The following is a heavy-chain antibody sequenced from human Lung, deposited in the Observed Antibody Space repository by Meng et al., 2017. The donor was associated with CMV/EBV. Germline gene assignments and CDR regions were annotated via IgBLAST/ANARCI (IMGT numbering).Heavy chain of an antibody. CDR1: GFTFSTYA. CDR2: IGAPADT. J-gene: IGHJ4*02. D-gene: IGHD3-22*01. V-gene: IGHV3-13*01. Sequence: GGSLRLXXAASGFTFSTYAMSWVRQRAGKGLEWVSSIGAPADTHYPDSVKGRFTISREDAKNSLYLQLNSLRAEDTAVYYCARGVRSNSMIVESYYFDYWGQGTLVXVSS. CDR3: ARGVRSNSMIVESYYFDY.